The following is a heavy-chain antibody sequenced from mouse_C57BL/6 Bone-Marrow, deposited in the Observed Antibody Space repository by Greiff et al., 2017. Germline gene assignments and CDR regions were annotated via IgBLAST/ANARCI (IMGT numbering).Heavy chain of an antibody. CDR3: ARASMIKKGMDY. CDR2: ISDGGSYT. V-gene: IGHV5-4*01. D-gene: IGHD2-4*01. J-gene: IGHJ4*01. CDR1: GFTFSSYA. Sequence: EVQGVESGGGLVKPGGSLKLSCAASGFTFSSYAMSWVRQTPEKRLEWVATISDGGSYTYYPDNVKGRFTISRDNAKNNLYLQMSHLKSEDTAMYYCARASMIKKGMDYWGQGTSVTVSS.